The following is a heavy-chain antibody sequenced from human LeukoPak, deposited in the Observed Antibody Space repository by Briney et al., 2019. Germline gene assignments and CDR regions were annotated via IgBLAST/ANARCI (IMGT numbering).Heavy chain of an antibody. J-gene: IGHJ4*02. Sequence: PGGSLRHSCAAPGFTLSDYYMSWVRPGPGEGVGWVSYISSSSSYTNYADSVKGRFTISRDNAKNSLYLQMNSLRAEDTAVYYCARVRHSGYPRYWGQGTLVTVSS. V-gene: IGHV3-11*06. CDR1: GFTLSDYY. CDR3: ARVRHSGYPRY. D-gene: IGHD3-22*01. CDR2: ISSSSSYT.